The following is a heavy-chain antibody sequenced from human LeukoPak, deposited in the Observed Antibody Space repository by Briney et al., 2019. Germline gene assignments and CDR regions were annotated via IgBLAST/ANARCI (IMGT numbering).Heavy chain of an antibody. J-gene: IGHJ4*02. D-gene: IGHD5-18*01. CDR2: IYSDGRT. V-gene: IGHV3-53*01. CDR3: ARDLGYSHVYSFNY. Sequence: GGPLRLSCAVSGFTVSSNYVSWVRQAPGKGLEWVSVIYSDGRTYYADSVKGRFTISRDNSKNTLYLQMNTLRAEDTAVYYCARDLGYSHVYSFNYWGQGTLVTVSS. CDR1: GFTVSSNY.